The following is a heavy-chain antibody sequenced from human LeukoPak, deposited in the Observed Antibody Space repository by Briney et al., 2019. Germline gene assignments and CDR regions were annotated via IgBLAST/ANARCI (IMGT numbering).Heavy chain of an antibody. J-gene: IGHJ5*02. D-gene: IGHD6-19*01. Sequence: GGSLRLSCAASGFTFSSYAMSWVRQAPGKGLEWVSAISGSGGSTYYADSVKGRFTISRDNSKNTLYLQMNSLRAEDTAVYYCAKAVAALRFGIYRSWFDPWGQGTLVTVSS. CDR3: AKAVAALRFGIYRSWFDP. V-gene: IGHV3-23*01. CDR2: ISGSGGST. CDR1: GFTFSSYA.